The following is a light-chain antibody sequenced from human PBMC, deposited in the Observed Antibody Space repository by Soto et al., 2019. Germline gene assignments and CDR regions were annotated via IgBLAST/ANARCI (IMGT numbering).Light chain of an antibody. Sequence: SSELTQPPSVSVSPGQTASITCSGDKLGSKYACWYQQKAGQSPILVIYQDTKRPSGLPERFSGSNSGNTATLTISGTQAMDEADYYCQAWDSSRTAYVFGTGTKVTVL. V-gene: IGLV3-1*01. CDR2: QDT. CDR1: KLGSKY. CDR3: QAWDSSRTAYV. J-gene: IGLJ1*01.